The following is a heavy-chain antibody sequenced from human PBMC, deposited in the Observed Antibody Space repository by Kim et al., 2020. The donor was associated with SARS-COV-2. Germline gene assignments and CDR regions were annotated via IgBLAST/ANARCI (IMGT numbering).Heavy chain of an antibody. J-gene: IGHJ4*02. D-gene: IGHD4-17*01. CDR3: ARGGYGGRDFDY. V-gene: IGHV4-59*09. Sequence: NDNPSLTSRITISVEPSKNQFSLKLSSVTAADTAVYYCARGGYGGRDFDYWGQGTLVTVSS.